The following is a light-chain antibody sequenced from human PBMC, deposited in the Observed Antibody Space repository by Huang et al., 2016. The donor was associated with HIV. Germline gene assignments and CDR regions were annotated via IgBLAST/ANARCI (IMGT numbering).Light chain of an antibody. J-gene: IGKJ2*03. CDR2: QVS. V-gene: IGKV2-29*02. CDR3: LQGIFFPYS. Sequence: LLHSDGKTYLYWFFQKPGQSPQLLIYQVSSRFSGVSERFSGGGSGTDFTLKISRMEAEDVGTYYCLQGIFFPYSFGPGTKLELK. CDR1: LLHSDGKTY.